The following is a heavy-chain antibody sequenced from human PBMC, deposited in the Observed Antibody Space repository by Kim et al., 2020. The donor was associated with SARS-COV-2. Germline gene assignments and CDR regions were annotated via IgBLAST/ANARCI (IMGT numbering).Heavy chain of an antibody. CDR2: ISYDGSNK. D-gene: IGHD2-21*02. V-gene: IGHV3-30*04. CDR1: GFTFSSYA. CDR3: ARDSPLGEWHGGNSEEAFVY. J-gene: IGHJ4*02. Sequence: GGSLRLSCAASGFTFSSYAMHWVRQAPGKGLEWVAVISYDGSNKYYADSVKGRFTISRDNSKNTLYLQMNSLRAEDTAVYYCARDSPLGEWHGGNSEEAFVYWGQGTLVTVSS.